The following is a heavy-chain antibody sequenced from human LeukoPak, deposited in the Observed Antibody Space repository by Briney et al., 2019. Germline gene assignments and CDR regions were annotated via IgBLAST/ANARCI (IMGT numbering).Heavy chain of an antibody. CDR3: ARGCSTSCYVYNY. D-gene: IGHD2-2*01. Sequence: PSETLSLTCAVYGGSFSGYYWSWIRQPPGKGLEWIGEINHSGSTNYNPSLKSRVTISVDTSKNQFSLKLSSVTAADTAVYYCARGCSTSCYVYNYWGQGTLVTVSS. CDR2: INHSGST. V-gene: IGHV4-34*01. J-gene: IGHJ4*02. CDR1: GGSFSGYY.